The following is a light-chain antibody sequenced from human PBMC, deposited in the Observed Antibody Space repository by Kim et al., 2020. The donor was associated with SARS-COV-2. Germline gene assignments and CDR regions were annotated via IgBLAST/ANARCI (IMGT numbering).Light chain of an antibody. J-gene: IGLJ2*01. CDR1: TLRTYF. CDR3: NSRDSTGNHLAV. CDR2: GKN. Sequence: SSELTQDPAVSVALGQTVRITCQGDTLRTYFPSWYQQKPGQAPVLVIYGKNNRPSGIPDRFSGSSSGNTASLTITGAQAEDEADYYCNSRDSTGNHLAVFGRWTTLTVL. V-gene: IGLV3-19*01.